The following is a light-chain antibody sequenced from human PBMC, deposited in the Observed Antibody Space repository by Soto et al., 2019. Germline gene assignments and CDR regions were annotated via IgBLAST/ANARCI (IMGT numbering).Light chain of an antibody. CDR2: DAS. V-gene: IGKV3-11*01. CDR1: QSVSSY. Sequence: EIVLTQSPATLSLSPGARATLSCRASQSVSSYLAWYQQTPGQAPRLLIYDASNRATGIPARFSGSGSGTDFTLTISSLEPEDFAVYYCQQRSNWPPGTFGGGTKVEIK. J-gene: IGKJ4*01. CDR3: QQRSNWPPGT.